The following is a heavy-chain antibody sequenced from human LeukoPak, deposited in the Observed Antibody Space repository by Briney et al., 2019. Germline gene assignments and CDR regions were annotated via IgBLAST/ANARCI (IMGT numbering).Heavy chain of an antibody. Sequence: PSETLSLTCAVYGGSFSGYYWSWIRQPPGKGLEWIGEINHSGSTNYNPPLKSRVTISVDTSKNQFSLKLSSVTAADTAVYYCARDIVANDYWGQGTLVTVSS. CDR3: ARDIVANDY. J-gene: IGHJ4*02. V-gene: IGHV4-34*01. D-gene: IGHD5-12*01. CDR1: GGSFSGYY. CDR2: INHSGST.